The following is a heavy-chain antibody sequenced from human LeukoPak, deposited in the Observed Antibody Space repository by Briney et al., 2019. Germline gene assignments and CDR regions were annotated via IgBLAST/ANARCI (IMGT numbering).Heavy chain of an antibody. J-gene: IGHJ4*02. CDR2: IYSGGST. CDR3: ARDRREYYDSSGHKQGDY. V-gene: IGHV3-53*01. D-gene: IGHD3-22*01. CDR1: GFTVSSNY. Sequence: PGGSLRLSCAASGFTVSSNYMSWVRQAPGKGVEWVAVIYSGGSTYYADSVKGRFTISRDNSKNTLYLQMNSLRAEDTAVYYCARDRREYYDSSGHKQGDYWGQGTLVTVSS.